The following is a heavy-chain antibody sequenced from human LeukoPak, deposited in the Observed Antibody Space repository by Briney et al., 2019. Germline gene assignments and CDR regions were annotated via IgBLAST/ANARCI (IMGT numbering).Heavy chain of an antibody. J-gene: IGHJ4*02. Sequence: GASVKVSCKASGYTFNGYYIHWVRQAPGQGLEWMGWINPNSGGTNYAQKFQGRVTMTRDMSTSTVYMELSSLRSEDTAVYYCASVPKYSGSYYAFDYWGQGTLVTVSS. CDR1: GYTFNGYY. D-gene: IGHD1-26*01. V-gene: IGHV1-2*02. CDR3: ASVPKYSGSYYAFDY. CDR2: INPNSGGT.